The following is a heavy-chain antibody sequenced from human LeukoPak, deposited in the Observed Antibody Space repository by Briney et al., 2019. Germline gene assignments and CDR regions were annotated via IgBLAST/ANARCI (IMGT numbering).Heavy chain of an antibody. CDR3: AKDGGRGSSGWTAGYFQH. D-gene: IGHD6-19*01. V-gene: IGHV3-23*01. Sequence: PGGSLRLSCAASGFTFSSYAMSWVRQAPGKGLEWVSAISGSVGSTYYADSVKGRFTISRDNSKNTLYLQMNSLRAEDTAVYYCAKDGGRGSSGWTAGYFQHGGQGTLVTVSS. J-gene: IGHJ1*01. CDR2: ISGSVGST. CDR1: GFTFSSYA.